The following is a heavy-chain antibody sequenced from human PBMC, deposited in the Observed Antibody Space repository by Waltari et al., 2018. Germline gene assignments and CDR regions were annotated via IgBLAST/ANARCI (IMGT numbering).Heavy chain of an antibody. CDR2: IYYSGST. D-gene: IGHD6-13*01. V-gene: IGHV4-59*11. J-gene: IGHJ3*02. CDR1: GGSISSHY. CDR3: ATSRRGGIAAVKGAFDI. Sequence: QVQLQESGPGLVKPSETLSLTCTVSGGSISSHYWSWILQPPGKGLEWIGYIYYSGSTNYNPSLKSRVTISVDTSKNQFSLKLSSVTAADTAVYYCATSRRGGIAAVKGAFDIWGQGTMVTVSS.